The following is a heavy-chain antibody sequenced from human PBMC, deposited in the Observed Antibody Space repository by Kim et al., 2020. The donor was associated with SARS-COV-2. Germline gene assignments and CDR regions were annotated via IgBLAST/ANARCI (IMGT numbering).Heavy chain of an antibody. J-gene: IGHJ6*02. Sequence: GESLKISCKGSGYSFTSYWIDWVRQMPGKGLEWMGIIYPGDSDTRYSPSFQGQVTISADKSISTAYLQWSSLKASDTAMYYCARQKSTYSSSWYSYGMDVWGQGTTVTVSS. CDR3: ARQKSTYSSSWYSYGMDV. V-gene: IGHV5-51*01. CDR2: IYPGDSDT. CDR1: GYSFTSYW. D-gene: IGHD6-13*01.